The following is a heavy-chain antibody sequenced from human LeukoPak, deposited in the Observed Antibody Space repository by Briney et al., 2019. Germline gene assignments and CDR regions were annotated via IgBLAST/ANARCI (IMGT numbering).Heavy chain of an antibody. Sequence: PSETLCLTCAVYGGSFSGYYWSWIRQPPGKGLEWIGEIKHSGSTNYNPSLKSRVTISVDTSKNQFSLKLSSVTAADTAVYYCARHGRYSGSYPLWGQGTLVTVSS. V-gene: IGHV4-34*01. CDR2: IKHSGST. D-gene: IGHD1-26*01. CDR3: ARHGRYSGSYPL. CDR1: GGSFSGYY. J-gene: IGHJ4*02.